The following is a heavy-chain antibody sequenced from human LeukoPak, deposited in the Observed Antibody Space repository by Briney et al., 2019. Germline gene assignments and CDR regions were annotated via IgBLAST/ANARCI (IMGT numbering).Heavy chain of an antibody. CDR2: VSADGSST. V-gene: IGHV3-74*01. CDR1: GFTFSTYW. CDR3: ARGPISSNPGT. D-gene: IGHD2-2*01. J-gene: IGHJ5*02. Sequence: GGSLRLSCAASGFTFSTYWMHWVRQAPEKGLVWVSRVSADGSSTTYADSVKGRFTISRDNAKNTLYLQMNSLRAEDTAIYYCARGPISSNPGTWGQGTLVTVSS.